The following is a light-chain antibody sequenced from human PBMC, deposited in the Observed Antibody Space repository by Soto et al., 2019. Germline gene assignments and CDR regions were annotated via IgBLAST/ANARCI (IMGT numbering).Light chain of an antibody. J-gene: IGLJ1*01. Sequence: QSVLTQPRSVSGSPGQSVTISCSGTSSDVGGYNYVSWYQQHPGKAPKLMIYDVSKWPSGVPDRFSGSKSGNTASLTISGLQAEDEADYYCCSYAGRYTYVFGTGTNVTVL. V-gene: IGLV2-11*01. CDR1: SSDVGGYNY. CDR3: CSYAGRYTYV. CDR2: DVS.